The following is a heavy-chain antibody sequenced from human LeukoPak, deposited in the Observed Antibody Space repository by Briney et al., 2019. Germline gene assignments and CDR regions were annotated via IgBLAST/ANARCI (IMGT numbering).Heavy chain of an antibody. D-gene: IGHD3-10*01. CDR3: ARDGKFYYGPGSYCDY. CDR1: GFTFSRYA. CDR2: ISYDGSNK. V-gene: IGHV3-30-3*01. Sequence: GRSPRLSCVASGFTFSRYAMHWVRLAPGKGLEWVAVISYDGSNKYYADSVKGRFTISRDNSKNTLYLQMNSLRAEDTALYYCARDGKFYYGPGSYCDYWGQGTLVTVSS. J-gene: IGHJ4*02.